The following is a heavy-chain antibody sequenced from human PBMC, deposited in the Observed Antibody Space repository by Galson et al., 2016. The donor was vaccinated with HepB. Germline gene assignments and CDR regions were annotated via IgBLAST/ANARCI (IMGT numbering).Heavy chain of an antibody. J-gene: IGHJ1*01. Sequence: SVKVSCKASGGAFSSYAISWVRQAPGQGLEWVGGISPIVGTANYAQKFQGRVTITADESTSTVYMELSSLRSDDTALYYCARDRGSSWLAYFQDWGQGTLVIVSS. D-gene: IGHD6-13*01. V-gene: IGHV1-69*13. CDR1: GGAFSSYA. CDR2: ISPIVGTA. CDR3: ARDRGSSWLAYFQD.